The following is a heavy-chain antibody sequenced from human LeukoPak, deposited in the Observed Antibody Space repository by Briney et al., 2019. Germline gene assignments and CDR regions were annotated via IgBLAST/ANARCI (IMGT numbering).Heavy chain of an antibody. CDR3: ARASTLRTGDAH. V-gene: IGHV3-53*01. CDR2: IYSGGST. J-gene: IGHJ4*02. D-gene: IGHD7-27*01. CDR1: GFTVSSNY. Sequence: PGGSLRLSCAASGFTVSSNYMSWVRQAPGKGLEWVSVIYSGGSTYYADSVKGRFTISRDNSKNTLYLQMNSLRAEDTAVYYCARASTLRTGDAHWGQGTLVTVSS.